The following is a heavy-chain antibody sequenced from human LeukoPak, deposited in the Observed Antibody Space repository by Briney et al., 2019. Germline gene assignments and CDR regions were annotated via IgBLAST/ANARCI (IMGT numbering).Heavy chain of an antibody. J-gene: IGHJ5*02. CDR3: TTDPPVIVVVTATT. D-gene: IGHD2-21*02. Sequence: GGSLRLSCAASGFTFSNAWMSSVRQAPGKGLEWVGRIKSKTDGGTTDYAAPVKGRFTISRDDSKNTLYLQMNSLKTEDTAVYYCTTDPPVIVVVTATTWGQGTLVTVSS. V-gene: IGHV3-15*01. CDR2: IKSKTDGGTT. CDR1: GFTFSNAW.